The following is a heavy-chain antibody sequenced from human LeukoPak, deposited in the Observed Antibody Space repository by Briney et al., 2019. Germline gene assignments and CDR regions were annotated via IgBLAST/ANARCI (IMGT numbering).Heavy chain of an antibody. J-gene: IGHJ3*02. CDR2: IIPIFGTA. V-gene: IGHV1-69*13. CDR3: ASGNSDYDFWSGYYREAFDI. Sequence: SVKVSCKASGGTFSSYAISWVRQAPGQGLEWMGGIIPIFGTANYAQKFQGRVTITADESTSSAYMELSSLRSEDTAVYYCASGNSDYDFWSGYYREAFDIWGQGTMVTVSS. D-gene: IGHD3-3*01. CDR1: GGTFSSYA.